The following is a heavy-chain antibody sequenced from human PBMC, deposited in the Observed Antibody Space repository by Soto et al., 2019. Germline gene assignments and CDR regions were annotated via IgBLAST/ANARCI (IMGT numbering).Heavy chain of an antibody. J-gene: IGHJ6*02. D-gene: IGHD3-3*01. CDR1: GFSLSTSGVG. CDR2: IYWNDDK. V-gene: IGHV2-5*01. CDR3: AHKASDFWSGYSYYYGMDV. Sequence: QITLKESGPTLVKPTQTLTLTCTFSGFSLSTSGVGVGWIRQPPGKALEWLALIYWNDDKRYRPSLKSRLTITNDTSKHQVVLTMTNMDPVDTATYYCAHKASDFWSGYSYYYGMDVWGQGTTVTVSS.